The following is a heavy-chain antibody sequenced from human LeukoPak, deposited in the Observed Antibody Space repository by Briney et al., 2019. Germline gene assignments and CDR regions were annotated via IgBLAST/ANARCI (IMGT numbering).Heavy chain of an antibody. CDR2: INPNNGGT. D-gene: IGHD3-10*01. CDR1: GYPLTDYY. CDR3: ARDLNSMVRGVIWFDP. J-gene: IGHJ5*02. Sequence: ASVKVSCKASGYPLTDYYMHWVRQAPGQGLEWMGRINPNNGGTNYAQQFQGRVTMTRDTSISTAYMELSRLRSDDTAVYYCARDLNSMVRGVIWFDPWGQGTLVTVSS. V-gene: IGHV1-2*06.